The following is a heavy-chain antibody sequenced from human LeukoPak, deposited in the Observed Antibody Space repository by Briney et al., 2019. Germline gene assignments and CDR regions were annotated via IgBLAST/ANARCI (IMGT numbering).Heavy chain of an antibody. CDR1: GFTVSSNY. CDR2: IYSGGST. J-gene: IGHJ3*02. V-gene: IGHV3-53*01. D-gene: IGHD4-17*01. CDR3: ARGTTVTFGAFDI. Sequence: GGSLRLSCAASGFTVSSNYMSWVRQAPGKGLEWVSLIYSGGSTSYADSVQGRFTISRDNSKNTLYLQMNGLRAEDTAVYYCARGTTVTFGAFDIWGQGTMVTVSS.